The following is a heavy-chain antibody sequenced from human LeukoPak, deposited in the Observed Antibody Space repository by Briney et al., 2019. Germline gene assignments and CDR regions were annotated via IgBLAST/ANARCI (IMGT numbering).Heavy chain of an antibody. CDR2: ISSSSSYT. CDR1: GFTFSDYY. Sequence: PGGSLRLSCAASGFTFSDYYMSWIRQAPGKGLEWVSYISSSSSYTNYADSVKGRFTISRDNAKNSLYLQMNSLRAEDTAVYYCARDRRADTAAYTYYFDYWGQGTLVTVSS. J-gene: IGHJ4*02. CDR3: ARDRRADTAAYTYYFDY. V-gene: IGHV3-11*05. D-gene: IGHD5-18*01.